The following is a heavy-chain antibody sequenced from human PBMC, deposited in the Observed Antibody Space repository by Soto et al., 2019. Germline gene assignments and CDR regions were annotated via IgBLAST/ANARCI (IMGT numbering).Heavy chain of an antibody. V-gene: IGHV1-18*01. Sequence: ASVKVSCKASGYTFTSYGISWVRQAPGQGLEWMGWISAYNGNTNYAQKLQGRVTMTTDTSTSTAYMELRSLRSDDTAVYYCAXDMAIAAAGRYVGWFDPWGQGTLVTVSS. CDR2: ISAYNGNT. CDR3: AXDMAIAAAGRYVGWFDP. D-gene: IGHD6-13*01. J-gene: IGHJ5*02. CDR1: GYTFTSYG.